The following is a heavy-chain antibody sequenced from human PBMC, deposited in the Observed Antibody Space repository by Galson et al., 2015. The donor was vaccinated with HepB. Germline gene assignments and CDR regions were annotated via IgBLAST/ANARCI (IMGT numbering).Heavy chain of an antibody. CDR1: GFTFSDYA. D-gene: IGHD2-21*01. J-gene: IGHJ4*02. CDR2: LSGSGDVT. CDR3: AKRIPGHGGGELARFDH. Sequence: SLRLSCAASGFTFSDYAMSWVRQAPGKSLEWVSALSGSGDVTLYADSVKGRFTVSRDNSRNTMYLQMNTLSTEYTAVYYCAKRIPGHGGGELARFDHWGRGTLVTVST. V-gene: IGHV3-23*01.